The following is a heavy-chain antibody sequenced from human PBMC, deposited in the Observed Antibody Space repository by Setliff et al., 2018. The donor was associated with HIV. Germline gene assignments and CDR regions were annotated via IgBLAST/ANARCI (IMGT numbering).Heavy chain of an antibody. CDR2: ISAYNGNT. CDR3: ATHYDSTDYLGY. V-gene: IGHV1-18*01. D-gene: IGHD3-22*01. Sequence: GASVKVSCKASGYTFTSYGISWVRQAPGQGLEWMGWISAYNGNTNYAQKLQGRVTMTTDTSTTTAYMELRSLRSDDTAVYYCATHYDSTDYLGYWGQGTLVTVSS. CDR1: GYTFTSYG. J-gene: IGHJ4*02.